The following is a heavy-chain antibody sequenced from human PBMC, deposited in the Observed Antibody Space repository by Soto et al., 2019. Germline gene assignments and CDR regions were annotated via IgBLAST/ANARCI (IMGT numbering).Heavy chain of an antibody. D-gene: IGHD3-10*01. CDR2: IPNTENKK. CDR3: ARAAGGRVRGALDI. CDR1: GFTFSSYG. Sequence: QVHLEESGGGVVQPGTSLLIFCVASGFTFSSYGRHWVRQAPGKGLVRAAGIPNTENKKYYADSVKGRFTISRDNSQNTLFLHMDSLMSEDTAMYYCARAAGGRVRGALDIWGQGTMVTVS. J-gene: IGHJ3*02. V-gene: IGHV3-30-3*01.